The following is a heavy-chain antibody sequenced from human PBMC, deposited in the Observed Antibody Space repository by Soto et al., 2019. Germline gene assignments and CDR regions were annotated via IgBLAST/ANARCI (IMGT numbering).Heavy chain of an antibody. J-gene: IGHJ3*02. CDR2: ISGESGFK. Sequence: GGSLRLSCEASGFNIRSFNMNWVRQAPGKGLEWVASISGESGFKYYTEAVKGRFTISRDNARNSLFLQMDFLDVEDTAVYYCASAVLVVIGLDAFDIWGQGTMVTVSS. V-gene: IGHV3-21*04. CDR1: GFNIRSFN. D-gene: IGHD3-22*01. CDR3: ASAVLVVIGLDAFDI.